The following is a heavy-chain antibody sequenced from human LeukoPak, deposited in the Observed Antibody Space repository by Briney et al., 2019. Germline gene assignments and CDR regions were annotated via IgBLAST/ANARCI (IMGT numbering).Heavy chain of an antibody. Sequence: PGGSLRPSCAASGFTFSSYGMSWVRQAPGKGLEWVSSITGSGDGTSAADSVKGRFSISRDNSKNTLYLQMNSLRVEDTAVYYCSKWLRVATTYSDYWGQGTLVTVSS. CDR3: SKWLRVATTYSDY. V-gene: IGHV3-23*01. J-gene: IGHJ4*02. CDR2: ITGSGDGT. D-gene: IGHD5-24*01. CDR1: GFTFSSYG.